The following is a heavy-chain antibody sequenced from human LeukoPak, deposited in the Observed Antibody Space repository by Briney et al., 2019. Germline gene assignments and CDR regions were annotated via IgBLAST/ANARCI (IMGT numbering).Heavy chain of an antibody. J-gene: IGHJ4*02. D-gene: IGHD6-13*01. CDR2: ISSSSSYT. Sequence: GGSLRLSCAASGFTFSDYYMSGLRHAPGKGLECVSYISSSSSYTNYADSVKGRFTISGDNAKNTLSLQMNSLRAEDTAVYYCARDAVSLAAAGTSDYWGQGTLVTVSS. CDR1: GFTFSDYY. CDR3: ARDAVSLAAAGTSDY. V-gene: IGHV3-11*05.